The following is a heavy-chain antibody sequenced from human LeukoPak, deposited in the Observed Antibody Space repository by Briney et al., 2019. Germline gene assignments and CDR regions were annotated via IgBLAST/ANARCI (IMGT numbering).Heavy chain of an antibody. CDR2: MNSDGSIT. D-gene: IGHD1-26*01. Sequence: QPGGSLRLSCAASGFTFSNYWIHWVRQAPGKGLVWVSRMNSDGSITNFADSVMGRFTISRDNAKNTLYLQMNSLRAEDTAVYYCARARNSGTYTDYWGQGTLVTVSS. J-gene: IGHJ4*02. CDR1: GFTFSNYW. CDR3: ARARNSGTYTDY. V-gene: IGHV3-74*01.